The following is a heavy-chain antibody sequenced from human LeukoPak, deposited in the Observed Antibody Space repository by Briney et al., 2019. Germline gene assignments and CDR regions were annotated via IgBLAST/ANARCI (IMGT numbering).Heavy chain of an antibody. Sequence: GGSLRLSCAASGFTFSSYGMHWVRQASGKGLEWVAVISYDGSNKYYADSVKGRFTISRDNSKNTLYLQMNSLRAEDTAVYYCAKEGYCSGGSSYWWYFDYWGQGTLVTVSS. CDR3: AKEGYCSGGSSYWWYFDY. V-gene: IGHV3-30*18. CDR1: GFTFSSYG. D-gene: IGHD2-15*01. CDR2: ISYDGSNK. J-gene: IGHJ4*02.